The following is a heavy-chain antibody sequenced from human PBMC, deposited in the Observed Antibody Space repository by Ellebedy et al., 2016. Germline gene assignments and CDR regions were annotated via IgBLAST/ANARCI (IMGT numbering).Heavy chain of an antibody. Sequence: GESLKISXTASGLNFNTFFMSWVRQAPGKGLEWVSTISAGSDTTRLADSVKGRFTISRDSSKNSVYLRMNNLRVEDTAVYYCRQGHYAEFWGQGTLVTVSS. D-gene: IGHD4-17*01. CDR1: GLNFNTFF. J-gene: IGHJ4*02. CDR2: ISAGSDTT. CDR3: RQGHYAEF. V-gene: IGHV3-23*01.